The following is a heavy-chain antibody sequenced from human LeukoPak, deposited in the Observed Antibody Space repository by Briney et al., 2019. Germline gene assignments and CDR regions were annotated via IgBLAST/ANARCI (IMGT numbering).Heavy chain of an antibody. CDR1: GYSISSGYY. CDR2: IYHSGST. CDR3: ARNGGVVAGAGDY. V-gene: IGHV4-38-2*02. Sequence: PSETLSLTCTVSGYSISSGYYWGWIRQPPGKGLEWIGRIYHSGSTYYNPSLKSRVTISVDTSKNQFSLKLSSVTAADTAVYYCARNGGVVAGAGDYWGQGTLVTVSS. J-gene: IGHJ4*02. D-gene: IGHD2-15*01.